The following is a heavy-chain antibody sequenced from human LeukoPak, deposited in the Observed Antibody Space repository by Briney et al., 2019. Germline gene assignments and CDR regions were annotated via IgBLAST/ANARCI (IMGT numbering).Heavy chain of an antibody. V-gene: IGHV4-30-2*01. CDR2: ISTAGTT. Sequence: SQTLSLTCTVAVGSISSGGYYLGWVPQPPREGPGWIAYISTAGTTFYNPSLKSRVTISLDRSRNQFSLNLTSVTAADTAVYYCAREPIVVVPAAIFGWFDPWGQGTLVTVSS. CDR1: VGSISSGGYY. D-gene: IGHD2-2*02. J-gene: IGHJ5*02. CDR3: AREPIVVVPAAIFGWFDP.